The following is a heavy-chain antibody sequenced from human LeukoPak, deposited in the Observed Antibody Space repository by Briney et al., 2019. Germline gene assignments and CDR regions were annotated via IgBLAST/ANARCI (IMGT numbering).Heavy chain of an antibody. CDR1: GYSFTSYW. Sequence: GESLKISCKGSGYSFTSYWIGWVRQMPGKGLEWMGIIYPGDSDTRYSPSFQGQVTISADKSISTAYLQWSSLKASDTAMYYCARVYDSSGYYYVPGAFDIWGQGTMVTVSS. CDR2: IYPGDSDT. CDR3: ARVYDSSGYYYVPGAFDI. D-gene: IGHD3-22*01. V-gene: IGHV5-51*01. J-gene: IGHJ3*02.